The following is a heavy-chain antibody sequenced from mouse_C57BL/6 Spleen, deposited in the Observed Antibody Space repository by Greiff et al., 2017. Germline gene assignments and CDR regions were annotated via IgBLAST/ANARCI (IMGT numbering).Heavy chain of an antibody. CDR1: GYAFSGYW. Sequence: QVQLQQSGAELVKPGASVKISCKASGYAFSGYWMNWVKQRPGQGLEWIGKIYPGDGDTNYNGKFKGKATLTADKSSSTAYMQLSSLTSEDSAVYFCARAGAYWGQGTLVTVSA. CDR3: ARAGAY. J-gene: IGHJ3*01. D-gene: IGHD4-1*01. CDR2: IYPGDGDT. V-gene: IGHV1-80*01.